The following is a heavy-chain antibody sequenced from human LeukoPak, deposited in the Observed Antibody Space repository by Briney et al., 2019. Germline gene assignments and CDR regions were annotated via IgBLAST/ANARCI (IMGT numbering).Heavy chain of an antibody. J-gene: IGHJ4*02. V-gene: IGHV3-33*06. CDR2: IWYDGSNK. CDR1: GLTFSSYG. Sequence: GGSLRLSCAASGLTFSSYGMHWVRQAPGKGLEWVAVIWYDGSNKYYADSVKGRFTISRDNSKNTLYLQMNSLRAEDTAVYYCAKGPEYSGYDLFDYWGQGTLVTVSS. CDR3: AKGPEYSGYDLFDY. D-gene: IGHD5-12*01.